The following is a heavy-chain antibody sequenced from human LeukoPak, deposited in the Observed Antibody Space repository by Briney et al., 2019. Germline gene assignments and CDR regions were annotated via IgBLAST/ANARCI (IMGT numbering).Heavy chain of an antibody. CDR2: INPNSGGT. CDR1: GYTLTGYY. CDR3: ARVWGERQWLVPSPFDY. V-gene: IGHV1-2*02. Sequence: ASVKVSCKASGYTLTGYYIHWVRQAPGQGLEWMGWINPNSGGTNYAQKFQGRVTMTRDTSISTAYMELSRLRSDDTAVYYCARVWGERQWLVPSPFDYWGQGTLVTVSS. J-gene: IGHJ4*02. D-gene: IGHD6-19*01.